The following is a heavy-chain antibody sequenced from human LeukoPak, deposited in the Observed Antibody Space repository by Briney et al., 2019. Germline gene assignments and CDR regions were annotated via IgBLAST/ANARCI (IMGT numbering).Heavy chain of an antibody. CDR1: GFTFSTYN. CDR2: ITYI. J-gene: IGHJ4*02. CDR3: VRGDSSGRYYFDF. D-gene: IGHD3-22*01. V-gene: IGHV3-21*06. Sequence: GGSLRLSCAASGFTFSTYNMNWVRQAPGKGLEWVSSITYISYADSVKGRFTISRDNAKNLLYLQMNSLRVEDTAVYYCVRGDSSGRYYFDFWGQGTLVTVSS.